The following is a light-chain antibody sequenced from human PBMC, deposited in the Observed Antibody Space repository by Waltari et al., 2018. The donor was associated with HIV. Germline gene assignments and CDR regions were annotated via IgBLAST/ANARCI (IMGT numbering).Light chain of an antibody. J-gene: IGLJ2*01. CDR3: SSFAPTNKFYVL. Sequence: QSTLTQPPSASGSPGQSVTISCTEPSSDIGGYNYVSWSQQHPSKAPKLIMTEVTKRASGVPDRLSGSKSGNTASLSVSGLQADDEALYYCSSFAPTNKFYVLFGGGTTLTVL. V-gene: IGLV2-8*01. CDR2: EVT. CDR1: SSDIGGYNY.